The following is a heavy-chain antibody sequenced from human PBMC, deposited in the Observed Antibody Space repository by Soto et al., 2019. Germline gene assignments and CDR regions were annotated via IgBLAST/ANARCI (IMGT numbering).Heavy chain of an antibody. J-gene: IGHJ1*01. CDR3: ARDYGGNSARRGYFQH. V-gene: IGHV3-30-3*01. D-gene: IGHD4-17*01. CDR1: GFTFSSYA. CDR2: ISYDGSNK. Sequence: QVQLVESGGGVVQPGRSLRLSCAASGFTFSSYAMHWVRQAPGKGLEWVAVISYDGSNKYYADSVKGRFTISRDNSKNTLYLQMNSLRAEDTAVYYCARDYGGNSARRGYFQHWGQGTLVTVSS.